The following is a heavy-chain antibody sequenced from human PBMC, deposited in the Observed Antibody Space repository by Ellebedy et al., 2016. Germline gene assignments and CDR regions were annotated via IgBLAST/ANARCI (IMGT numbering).Heavy chain of an antibody. V-gene: IGHV3-23*01. CDR2: ISGSEGST. CDR1: GFTFSTYA. D-gene: IGHD3-10*01. J-gene: IGHJ4*02. CDR3: AKDILGVRGLIGN. Sequence: GESLKISXAASGFTFSTYAVSWVRQAPGKGLDWVSTISGSEGSTYYADSVKGRFTISRDNSKNTVILQMNSLRAEDTALYYCAKDILGVRGLIGNWGQGTLVTVSS.